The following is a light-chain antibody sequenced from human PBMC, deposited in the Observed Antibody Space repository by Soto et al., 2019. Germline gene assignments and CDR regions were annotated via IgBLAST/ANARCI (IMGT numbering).Light chain of an antibody. CDR1: SSNIGAGYD. J-gene: IGLJ1*01. V-gene: IGLV1-40*01. Sequence: QSVLTQPPSVSGAPGQRVTISCTGRSSNIGAGYDVHWYQHLPGTAPKLLIYGTTNRPSGVPDRFSGSKSGISASLAITGLQAEDEADYYCHFFDSRLSASVFGVWIKVTVL. CDR3: HFFDSRLSASV. CDR2: GTT.